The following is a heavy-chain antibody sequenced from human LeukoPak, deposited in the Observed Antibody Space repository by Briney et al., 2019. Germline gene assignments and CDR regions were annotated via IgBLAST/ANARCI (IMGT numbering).Heavy chain of an antibody. J-gene: IGHJ3*02. CDR3: AREEWFGELSPFDI. V-gene: IGHV4-61*01. D-gene: IGHD3-10*01. CDR2: IYYSGST. Sequence: SETLSLTCTVSGGSVSSGTYYWSWIRQPPGEGLEWIGYIYYSGSTNYNPSLKSRVTISVDTSKNQFSLKLSSVTAADMAVYYCAREEWFGELSPFDIWGQGTMVTVSS. CDR1: GGSVSSGTYY.